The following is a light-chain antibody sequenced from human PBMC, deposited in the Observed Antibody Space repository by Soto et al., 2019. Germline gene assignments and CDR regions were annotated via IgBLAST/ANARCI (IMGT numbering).Light chain of an antibody. CDR3: QQYNNWPPWT. J-gene: IGKJ1*01. V-gene: IGKV3-15*01. Sequence: IVMTQSPATLSVSPGERATLSCRASQSVSNNLAWYQQKPGQAPRLLIYDPSTRATGIPARFSGSGSGTEFTLTIGGLQSEDGAVYYCQQYNNWPPWTFGQGTKVEIK. CDR2: DPS. CDR1: QSVSNN.